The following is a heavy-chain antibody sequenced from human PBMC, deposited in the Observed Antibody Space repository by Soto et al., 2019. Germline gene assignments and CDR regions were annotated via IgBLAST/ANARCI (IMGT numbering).Heavy chain of an antibody. D-gene: IGHD6-6*01. CDR2: ISYDGSNK. V-gene: IGHV3-30*18. Sequence: PXGSLLLSFAASGFTFSSYGMHWVRQAPGKGLEWVAVISYDGSNKCYADSVKGRFTISRDNSKNTLYLQMNSLRAEDTAVYYCAKTEQLGFWAFDIWGQGTTVTVSS. CDR3: AKTEQLGFWAFDI. CDR1: GFTFSSYG. J-gene: IGHJ3*02.